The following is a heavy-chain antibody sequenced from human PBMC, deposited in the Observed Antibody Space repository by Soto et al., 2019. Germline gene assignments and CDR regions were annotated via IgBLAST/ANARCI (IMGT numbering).Heavy chain of an antibody. D-gene: IGHD6-6*01. J-gene: IGHJ6*02. CDR2: ISSSGSTI. Sequence: GSLRLSCAASGFTFSDYYMSWIRQAPGKGLEWVSYISSSGSTIYYADSVKGRFTISRDNAKNSLYLQMNSLRAEDTAVYYCARWGARRWVKTHLSTYYYGMDVWGQGTTVTVSS. CDR3: ARWGARRWVKTHLSTYYYGMDV. CDR1: GFTFSDYY. V-gene: IGHV3-11*01.